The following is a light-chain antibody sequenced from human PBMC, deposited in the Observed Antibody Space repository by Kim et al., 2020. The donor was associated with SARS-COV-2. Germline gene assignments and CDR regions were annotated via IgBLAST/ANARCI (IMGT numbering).Light chain of an antibody. Sequence: SASVGDRVTITCRASQNIGNYLNWFQQKPGKAPKLLIYAASSTQTGVPLRFSGSGSGTDFSLTISSLQPEDFATYYCQQSDSTPHTFGQGTKLEIK. J-gene: IGKJ2*01. CDR3: QQSDSTPHT. CDR1: QNIGNY. V-gene: IGKV1-39*01. CDR2: AAS.